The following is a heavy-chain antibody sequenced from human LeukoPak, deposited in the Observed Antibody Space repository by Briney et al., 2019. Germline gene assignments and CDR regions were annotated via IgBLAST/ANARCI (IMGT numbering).Heavy chain of an antibody. CDR1: GYSFTGYY. J-gene: IGHJ4*02. Sequence: ASVKVSCKASGYSFTGYYIHWVRQAPGQGLEWMGWVNPKTGGTNHAQKFQGRATMTRDTSISTAYMELSGLTSDDTAVYYCARDLNANILTGYYVDFWGQGTLVTVSS. CDR3: ARDLNANILTGYYVDF. CDR2: VNPKTGGT. D-gene: IGHD3-9*01. V-gene: IGHV1-2*02.